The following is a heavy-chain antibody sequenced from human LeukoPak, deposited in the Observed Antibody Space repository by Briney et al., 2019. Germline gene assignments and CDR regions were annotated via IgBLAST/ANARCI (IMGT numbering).Heavy chain of an antibody. D-gene: IGHD3-22*01. CDR3: AREGYYYDSSGYYKISKGFDY. J-gene: IGHJ4*02. V-gene: IGHV3-48*03. Sequence: GGSLRLSCAASGLTFSSYEMNWVRQAPGKGLEWVSYISSVGSTIYYADSVKGRFTISRDNAKNSLYLQMNSLRAEDTAVYYCAREGYYYDSSGYYKISKGFDYWGRGTLVTVSS. CDR1: GLTFSSYE. CDR2: ISSVGSTI.